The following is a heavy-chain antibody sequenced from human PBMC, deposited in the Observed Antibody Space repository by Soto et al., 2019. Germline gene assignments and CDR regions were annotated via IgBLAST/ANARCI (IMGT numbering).Heavy chain of an antibody. D-gene: IGHD6-13*01. V-gene: IGHV4-59*12. J-gene: IGHJ4*02. CDR3: ARPLYGVAAAGEDY. Sequence: SETLSVTCTVSGAFISSYDLSLIRQPPGKGLEWIGYIYYSGSTNYNPSLKSRVTISVDTSKHQFSLKLSSVTAADTAVYYCARPLYGVAAAGEDYWGQGTLVTVSS. CDR2: IYYSGST. CDR1: GAFISSYD.